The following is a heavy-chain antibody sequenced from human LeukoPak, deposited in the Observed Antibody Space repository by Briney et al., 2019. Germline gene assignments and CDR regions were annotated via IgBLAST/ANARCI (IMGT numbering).Heavy chain of an antibody. CDR2: IYYSGST. Sequence: PSETLSLTCTVSGGSISRYYWSWIRQPPGKGLEWIGYIYYSGSTNYNPSLKSRVTISVDTSKNQFSLKLSSVTAADTAVYYCARGYYDSSGYYSALRLDYWGQGTLVTVSS. CDR1: GGSISRYY. J-gene: IGHJ4*02. CDR3: ARGYYDSSGYYSALRLDY. V-gene: IGHV4-59*01. D-gene: IGHD3-22*01.